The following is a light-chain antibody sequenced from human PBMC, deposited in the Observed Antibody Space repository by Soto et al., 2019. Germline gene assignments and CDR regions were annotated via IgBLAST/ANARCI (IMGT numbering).Light chain of an antibody. Sequence: QPVLTQSPSASASLGASVKLTCTLSSGHSIYAIAWHQQQPEKGPRYLMKLSSDGSHSKGDGIPDRFSGSSSGAERYLTISSLQSEDEADYYCQTWDTGARVVFGGGTKVTVL. J-gene: IGLJ2*01. CDR2: LSSDGSH. CDR3: QTWDTGARVV. V-gene: IGLV4-69*01. CDR1: SGHSIYA.